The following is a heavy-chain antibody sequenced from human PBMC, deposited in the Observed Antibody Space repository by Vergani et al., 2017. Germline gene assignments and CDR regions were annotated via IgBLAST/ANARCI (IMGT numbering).Heavy chain of an antibody. J-gene: IGHJ4*02. D-gene: IGHD5-12*01. CDR3: ATNSGYGYFDY. CDR2: IIPIFGTA. Sequence: QVQLVQSGAEVKKPGSSVKVSCKASGGTFSSYAISWVRQAPGQGLEWMGGIIPIFGTANYAQKFQGRVTMTEDTSTDTAYMELSSLRSEDTAVYYCATNSGYGYFDYWGQGTLVTVSS. CDR1: GGTFSSYA. V-gene: IGHV1-69*06.